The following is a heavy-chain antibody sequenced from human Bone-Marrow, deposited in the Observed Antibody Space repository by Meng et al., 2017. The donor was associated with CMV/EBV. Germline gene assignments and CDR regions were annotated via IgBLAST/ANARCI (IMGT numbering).Heavy chain of an antibody. CDR1: GFSFGNFD. CDR2: VSSDGSIK. D-gene: IGHD3/OR15-3a*01. Sequence: GGSLRLSCAASGFSFGNFDMNWVRQAPGKGLEWVSFVSSDGSIKTCADSLKGRFTISRDNAKNSLYLQMDSLRVEDTAVYYCARDPIGLLDLDYWGQGTLVTVSS. V-gene: IGHV3-48*04. CDR3: ARDPIGLLDLDY. J-gene: IGHJ4*02.